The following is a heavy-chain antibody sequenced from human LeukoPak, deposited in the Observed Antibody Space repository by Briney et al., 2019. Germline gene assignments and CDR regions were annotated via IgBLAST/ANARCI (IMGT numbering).Heavy chain of an antibody. CDR2: IIPIFGTA. CDR3: ARALVPAASGHAFDI. J-gene: IGHJ3*02. D-gene: IGHD2-2*01. CDR1: GGTFSSYA. V-gene: IGHV1-69*05. Sequence: ASVKVSCKASGGTFSSYAISWVRQAPGQGLEWMGGIIPIFGTANYAQKFQGRVTITTDESTSTAYMELSSLRSEDTAVYYCARALVPAASGHAFDIWGQGTMVTVSS.